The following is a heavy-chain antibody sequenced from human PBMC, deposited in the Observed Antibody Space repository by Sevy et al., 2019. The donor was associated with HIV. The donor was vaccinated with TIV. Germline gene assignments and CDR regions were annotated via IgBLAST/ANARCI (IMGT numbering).Heavy chain of an antibody. CDR1: GYTFTRYY. D-gene: IGHD3-10*01. CDR3: ARGPLYGSGNFYYFDY. Sequence: ASVKVSCKASGYTFTRYYMHWVRQAPGQGLEWMGIINPSGGSTSYAQKFQGRVTMTRDTSTSTVYRELSSLRSEDTAVYYCARGPLYGSGNFYYFDYWGQGTLVTVSS. CDR2: INPSGGST. J-gene: IGHJ4*02. V-gene: IGHV1-46*01.